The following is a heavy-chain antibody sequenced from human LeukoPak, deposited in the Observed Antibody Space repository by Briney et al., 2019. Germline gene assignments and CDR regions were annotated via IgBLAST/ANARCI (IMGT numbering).Heavy chain of an antibody. CDR2: ISDSGST. CDR3: ARGSYSYGWIDS. J-gene: IGHJ5*01. CDR1: GGSIGTSAYY. Sequence: SETLSLTCTVSGGSIGTSAYYWNWIRQHQGKGLDWIGFISDSGSTLYNSSIKSRVTISSDTSKDQFSLKLTSLTAADMAVYYCARGSYSYGWIDSWGQGTLVTVSS. V-gene: IGHV4-31*03. D-gene: IGHD3-16*02.